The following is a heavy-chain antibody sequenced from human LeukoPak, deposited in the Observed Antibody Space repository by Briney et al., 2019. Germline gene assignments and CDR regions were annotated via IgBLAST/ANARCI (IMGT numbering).Heavy chain of an antibody. V-gene: IGHV3-21*04. Sequence: PGGSLRLSCAASRFTFSSYSMNWVRQAPGKGLEWVSSISSSSSYIYYADSVKGRFTISRDNAKNSLYLQMNSLRAEDTALYYCAKDTRGSGSFDYWGQGTLVTVSS. CDR2: ISSSSSYI. J-gene: IGHJ4*02. D-gene: IGHD3-10*01. CDR1: RFTFSSYS. CDR3: AKDTRGSGSFDY.